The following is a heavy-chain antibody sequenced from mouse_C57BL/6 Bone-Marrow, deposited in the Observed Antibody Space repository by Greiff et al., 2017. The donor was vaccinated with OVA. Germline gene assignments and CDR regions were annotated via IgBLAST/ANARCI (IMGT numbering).Heavy chain of an antibody. CDR1: GFTFPDYY. V-gene: IGHV7-3*01. D-gene: IGHD2-4*01. J-gene: IGHJ2*01. CDR2: IRNKANGYTT. CDR3: ARYKHYDYFFDY. Sequence: EVKVVESGGGLVQPGGSLSLSCAASGFTFPDYYMSWVRQPPGKALEWLGFIRNKANGYTTEYSASVKGRFTISRDNSQSILYLQMNALRAEDSATYYCARYKHYDYFFDYWGQGTTLTVSS.